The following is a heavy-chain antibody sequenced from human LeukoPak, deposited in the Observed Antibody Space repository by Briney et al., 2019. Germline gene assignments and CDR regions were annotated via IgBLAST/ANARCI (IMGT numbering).Heavy chain of an antibody. Sequence: SETLSLTCTVSGGSISSSSYYWGWIRQPPGKGLEWIGRIYTSGSTSYNPSLKSRVTISVDTSKNQFSLKLSSVTAADTAVYYCARESHGYYDSSGYYGIDAFDIWGRGTMVTVSS. D-gene: IGHD3-22*01. J-gene: IGHJ3*02. CDR1: GGSISSSSYY. CDR2: IYTSGST. CDR3: ARESHGYYDSSGYYGIDAFDI. V-gene: IGHV4-39*07.